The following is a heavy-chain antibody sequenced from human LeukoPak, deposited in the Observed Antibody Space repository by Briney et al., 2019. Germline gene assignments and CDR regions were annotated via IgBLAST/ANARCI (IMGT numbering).Heavy chain of an antibody. V-gene: IGHV3-7*01. CDR2: IKQGGSEE. CDR3: ATLDSTKSVF. D-gene: IGHD2-2*01. Sequence: GGSLRLSCVASDFRFGRDCVSWVRRARGKGREWVACIKQGGSEEYYVGSVRGRFTVSVDNGKNSLYLQMNSLRAEDTARYCCATLDSTKSVFWGRGTAVTVSS. CDR1: DFRFGRDC. J-gene: IGHJ1*01.